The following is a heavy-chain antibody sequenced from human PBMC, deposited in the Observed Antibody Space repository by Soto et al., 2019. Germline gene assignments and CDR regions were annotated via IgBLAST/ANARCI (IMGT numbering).Heavy chain of an antibody. V-gene: IGHV3-7*03. J-gene: IGHJ4*02. D-gene: IGHD6-19*01. CDR2: IKQDGSEK. CDR1: RFTFSSYW. Sequence: GGSLRLSCAASRFTFSSYWMSWVRQAPGKGLEWVANIKQDGSEKYYVDSVKGRFTISRDNAKNSLYLQMNSLRAEDTAVYYCARDRGLYSSGWYRDFDYWGQGTLVTVS. CDR3: ARDRGLYSSGWYRDFDY.